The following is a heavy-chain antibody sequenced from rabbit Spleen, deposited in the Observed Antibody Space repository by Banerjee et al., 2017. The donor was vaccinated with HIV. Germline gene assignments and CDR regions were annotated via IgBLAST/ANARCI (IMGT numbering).Heavy chain of an antibody. D-gene: IGHD8-1*01. CDR1: GFSFSDRDV. V-gene: IGHV1S45*01. J-gene: IGHJ6*01. CDR2: INTATGKG. CDR3: ARDTGSSFSSYGMDL. Sequence: QEQLEESGGGLVKPEGSLTVTCKASGFSFSDRDVMCWVRQAPGKGLEWIACINTATGKGVYASWAKGRFTCSKTSSTTVTLQMTSLTVADTATYFCARDTGSSFSSYGMDLWGPGTLVTVS.